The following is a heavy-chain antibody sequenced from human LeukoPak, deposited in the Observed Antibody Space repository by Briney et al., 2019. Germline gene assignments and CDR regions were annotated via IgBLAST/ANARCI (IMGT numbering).Heavy chain of an antibody. CDR1: GFTVSSNY. Sequence: GGSLRPSCAASGFTVSSNYMSWVRQAPGKGLEWGSVIYSGGSTYYADSVKGRFTISRHHSKNTLYLQMNSLRAEDTAVFYCASSGYSGFDYWGQGTLVTVSS. CDR3: ASSGYSGFDY. V-gene: IGHV3-53*04. D-gene: IGHD3-22*01. J-gene: IGHJ4*02. CDR2: IYSGGST.